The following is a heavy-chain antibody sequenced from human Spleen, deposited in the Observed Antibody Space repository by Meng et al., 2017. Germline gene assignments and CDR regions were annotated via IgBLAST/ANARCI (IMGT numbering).Heavy chain of an antibody. CDR1: GYTFTSYY. D-gene: IGHD3-10*01. J-gene: IGHJ6*02. Sequence: ASVKVSCKASGYTFTSYYMHWVRQAPGQGLEWMGIINPSGGRTTYAQKFQGRVTMTSDTSTSTVYMELSSLRSEDTAVYYCARDKTGYYGSGTYYNGMDVWGQGTMVTVSS. CDR3: ARDKTGYYGSGTYYNGMDV. V-gene: IGHV1-46*01. CDR2: INPSGGRT.